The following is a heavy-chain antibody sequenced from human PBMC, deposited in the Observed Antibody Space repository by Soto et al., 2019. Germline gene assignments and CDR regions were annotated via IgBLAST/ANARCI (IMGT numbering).Heavy chain of an antibody. J-gene: IGHJ4*02. Sequence: QLQLQESRPGLVKPSETLSLTCTVSGGSISSSSYYWGWIRQPPGKGLEWIGSIYYSGSTYYNPSLKSRVTISVDTSKNQFSLKLSSVSAADTAVYYCARVWRWVDYWGQGTLVTVSS. D-gene: IGHD3-3*01. CDR1: GGSISSSSYY. CDR3: ARVWRWVDY. V-gene: IGHV4-39*01. CDR2: IYYSGST.